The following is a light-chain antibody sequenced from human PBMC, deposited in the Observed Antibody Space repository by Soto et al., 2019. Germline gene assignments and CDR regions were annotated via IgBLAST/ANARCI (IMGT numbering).Light chain of an antibody. CDR3: QQYCSSPLYT. CDR2: GAS. CDR1: QSVSSSY. V-gene: IGKV3-20*01. Sequence: EIVLTQSPGTLSLSPGARATLSCRASQSVSSSYLAWYQQKPGKAPRLLIYGASSRATGIPDRFSGSGSGTDFTLTISGLEPEDFAVYYGQQYCSSPLYTFGQGTKLEIK. J-gene: IGKJ2*01.